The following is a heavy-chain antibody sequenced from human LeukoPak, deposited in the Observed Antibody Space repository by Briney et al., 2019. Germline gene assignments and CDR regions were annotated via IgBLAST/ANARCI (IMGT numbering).Heavy chain of an antibody. Sequence: ASVKVSCKGSGGTFISYAISWVRQAAGQGGEWMGGIIPIFGTAKYAQKFQGRVTITTDESTTTAYMELSSLRSEDTAVYYCARGYYDSSGYDYWGQGTLVTVSS. D-gene: IGHD3-22*01. CDR2: IIPIFGTA. CDR3: ARGYYDSSGYDY. V-gene: IGHV1-69*05. CDR1: GGTFISYA. J-gene: IGHJ4*02.